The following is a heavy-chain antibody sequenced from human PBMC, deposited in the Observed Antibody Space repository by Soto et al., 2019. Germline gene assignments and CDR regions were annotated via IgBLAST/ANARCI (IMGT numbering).Heavy chain of an antibody. CDR1: GFTFSSYS. D-gene: IGHD2-2*01. Sequence: GGSLRLSCAASGFTFSSYSMNWVRQAPGKGLEWVSYISSSSSTIYYADSVKGRFTISRDNAKNSLYLQMNSLRAEDTAVYYCASLPRWVVPAARGDYWGQGTLVTVSS. CDR2: ISSSSSTI. V-gene: IGHV3-48*01. CDR3: ASLPRWVVPAARGDY. J-gene: IGHJ4*02.